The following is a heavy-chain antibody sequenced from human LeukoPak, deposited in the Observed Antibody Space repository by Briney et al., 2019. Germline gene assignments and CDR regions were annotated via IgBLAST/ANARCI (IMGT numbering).Heavy chain of an antibody. D-gene: IGHD3-22*01. CDR3: ARGHRTAAYDSSGSDY. J-gene: IGHJ4*02. CDR2: ISAYNGNT. Sequence: ASVKVSCKASGVTFSSYAISWVRQAPGQGLEWMGWISAYNGNTKYAQKLQGRVTMTTDTSTSTAYMELRSLRSDDTAVFYCARGHRTAAYDSSGSDYWGQGTLVTVS. V-gene: IGHV1-18*01. CDR1: GVTFSSYA.